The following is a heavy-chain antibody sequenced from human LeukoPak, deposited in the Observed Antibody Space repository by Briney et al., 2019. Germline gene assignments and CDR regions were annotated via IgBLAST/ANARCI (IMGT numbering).Heavy chain of an antibody. V-gene: IGHV4-34*01. CDR3: AREVVVRGVIIPGHNSRSYYYYYMDV. CDR2: INHSGST. D-gene: IGHD3-10*01. J-gene: IGHJ6*03. CDR1: GGSFSGYY. Sequence: SETLSLTCAVYGGSFSGYYWSWIRQPPGKGLEWIGEINHSGSTNYNPSLKSRVTISVDTSKNQFSLKLSSVTAADTAVYYCAREVVVRGVIIPGHNSRSYYYYYMDVWGKGTTVTISS.